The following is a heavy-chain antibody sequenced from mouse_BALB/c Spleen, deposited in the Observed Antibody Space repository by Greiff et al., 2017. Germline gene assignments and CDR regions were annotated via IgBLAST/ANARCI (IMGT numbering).Heavy chain of an antibody. Sequence: EVKLEESGGGLVQPGGSLRLSCATSGFTFTDYYMSWVRQPPGKALEWLGFIRNKANGYTTEYSASVKGRFTISRDNSQSILYLQMNTLRAEDSATYYCARVTTVVENYAMDYWGQGTSVTVSS. V-gene: IGHV7-3*02. CDR2: IRNKANGYTT. CDR1: GFTFTDYY. CDR3: ARVTTVVENYAMDY. J-gene: IGHJ4*01. D-gene: IGHD1-1*01.